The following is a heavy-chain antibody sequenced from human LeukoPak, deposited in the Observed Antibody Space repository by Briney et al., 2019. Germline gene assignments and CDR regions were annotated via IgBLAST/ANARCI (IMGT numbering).Heavy chain of an antibody. CDR2: ISYEGSNK. J-gene: IGHJ4*02. CDR3: AKAGGRYGRNLGATQYFDY. CDR1: GFTFSIYG. Sequence: GRSLRLSCAASGFTFSIYGMHWVRQAPGKGLEWVAVISYEGSNKYYADSVRGRFTISRDNSKNTLYVQMNSLRAEDTAVYYCAKAGGRYGRNLGATQYFDYWGQGTLVTVSS. V-gene: IGHV3-30*18. D-gene: IGHD4-23*01.